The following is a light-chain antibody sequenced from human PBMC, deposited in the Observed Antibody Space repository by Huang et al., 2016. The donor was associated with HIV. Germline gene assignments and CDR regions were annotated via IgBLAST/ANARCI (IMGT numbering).Light chain of an antibody. Sequence: EIMLTQSPATLSLSPGKRPTLSCRASQSVGTYLAWYQQKPGQTPMLLIYDASFRAPGIPVRFSGSGSETNFILPISRLEPEDFAVYYCQDRYNWPRFTFGPGTKVDIK. V-gene: IGKV3-11*01. CDR1: QSVGTY. CDR3: QDRYNWPRFT. CDR2: DAS. J-gene: IGKJ3*01.